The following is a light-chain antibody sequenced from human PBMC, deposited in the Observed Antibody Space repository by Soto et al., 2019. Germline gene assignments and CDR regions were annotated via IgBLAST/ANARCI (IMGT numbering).Light chain of an antibody. Sequence: QSVLTQPASVSGSPGQSITISCTGTSSDVGTYTLVSWYQQHPGKAPKLVIYEVNKRPAGVSKRFSGSRSGDTASLTISGLQAEDEADYYCSSYAGPITFYVFGTGIKVTVL. J-gene: IGLJ1*01. CDR1: SSDVGTYTL. CDR2: EVN. V-gene: IGLV2-23*02. CDR3: SSYAGPITFYV.